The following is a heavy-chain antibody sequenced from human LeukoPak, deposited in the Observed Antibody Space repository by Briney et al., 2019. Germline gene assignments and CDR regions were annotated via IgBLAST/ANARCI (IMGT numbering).Heavy chain of an antibody. D-gene: IGHD5-18*01. J-gene: IGHJ4*02. V-gene: IGHV3-23*01. CDR3: AKDVDTSMVSLFDA. Sequence: GGSLRLPCAASGFTFNTYAMSWVRQAPGKGLEWVSGSSGSGGSTNYADSVKGRFTIFRDNSKNTLYLQMNSLRAEDTAVYYCAKDVDTSMVSLFDAWGQGTLVTVSS. CDR1: GFTFNTYA. CDR2: SSGSGGST.